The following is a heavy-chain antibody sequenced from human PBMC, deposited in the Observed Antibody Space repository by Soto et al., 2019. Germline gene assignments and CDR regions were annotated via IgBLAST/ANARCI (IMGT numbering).Heavy chain of an antibody. CDR3: ARVLPGYSGFEDYFDY. Sequence: GGSLRLSCAASGFTFSSYSMHWVRQAPGKGLEWVAVISYDGSNKYYADSVKGRFTISRDNSKNTLYLQMNSLRAEDTAVYYCARVLPGYSGFEDYFDYWGQGALVTVSS. J-gene: IGHJ4*02. V-gene: IGHV3-30-3*01. CDR1: GFTFSSYS. CDR2: ISYDGSNK. D-gene: IGHD5-12*01.